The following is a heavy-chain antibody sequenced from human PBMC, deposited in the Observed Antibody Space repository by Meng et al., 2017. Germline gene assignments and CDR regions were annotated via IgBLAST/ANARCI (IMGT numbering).Heavy chain of an antibody. CDR2: INPNIGGT. V-gene: IGHV1-2*06. CDR3: ARDLGYNDY. D-gene: IGHD5-24*01. CDR1: GYTLPDYY. Sequence: ERFVQCWTEVSRVGAAVKFSCKASGYTLPDYYMQGGREAPGQGLEWMGRINPNIGGTNYAQKFQGRVTMTRDTFISTAYMELCRLRSDGTAVYYCARDLGYNDYWGQGTLVTVSS. J-gene: IGHJ4*02.